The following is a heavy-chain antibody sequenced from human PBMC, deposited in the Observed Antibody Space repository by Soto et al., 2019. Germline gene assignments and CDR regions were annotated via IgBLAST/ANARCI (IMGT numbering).Heavy chain of an antibody. CDR1: GGSISSSSYY. CDR3: ARVGLTGYYPIDY. CDR2: ISYSAST. D-gene: IGHD3-9*01. Sequence: SETLSLTCTVSGGSISSSSYYWSWIRQHPGKGLEWIGYISYSASTYYHPSLKTRVTIPVDTSKNQFSLTLSSVTAADTAVYYCARVGLTGYYPIDYWGQGTLVTVSS. J-gene: IGHJ4*02. V-gene: IGHV4-31*03.